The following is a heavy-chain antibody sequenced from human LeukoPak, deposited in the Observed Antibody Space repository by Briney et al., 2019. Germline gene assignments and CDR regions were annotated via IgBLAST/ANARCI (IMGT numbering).Heavy chain of an antibody. CDR2: IYTSGST. D-gene: IGHD6-6*01. V-gene: IGHV4-4*07. CDR1: GGSISSYH. Sequence: SETLSLTCTVSGGSISSYHWSWIRQPAGKGLEWIGRIYTSGSTNYNPSLKSRVTMSVDTSKNQFSLKLSSVTAADTAVYYCAREGEYSSSLDYWGQGTLVTVSS. CDR3: AREGEYSSSLDY. J-gene: IGHJ4*02.